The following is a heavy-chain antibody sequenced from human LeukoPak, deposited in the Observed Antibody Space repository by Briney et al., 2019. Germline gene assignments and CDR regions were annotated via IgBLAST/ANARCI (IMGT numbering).Heavy chain of an antibody. CDR1: GFTFSGYW. V-gene: IGHV3-74*01. CDR2: INGDGSST. Sequence: AGGFLRLSCAASGFTFSGYWVHWVRHAPGKGLVCVSRINGDGSSTTYAGSVKGRFTISRDNARNTLYLQMNTLRAEDTAVYYCARGGAVPANCFDPWGQGTLVTVSS. D-gene: IGHD2-2*01. CDR3: ARGGAVPANCFDP. J-gene: IGHJ5*02.